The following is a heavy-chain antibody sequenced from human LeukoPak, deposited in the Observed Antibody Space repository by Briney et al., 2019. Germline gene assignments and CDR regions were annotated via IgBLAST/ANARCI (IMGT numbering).Heavy chain of an antibody. CDR2: IYSGGTT. Sequence: GGSLRLSCAASGFTVSSNCINWVRQAPGKGLEWVSLIYSGGTTYYADSVKGRFTISRDNAKNSLYLQMNSLRAEDTAVYYCARSKLAVSGNYFDYWGQGTLVTVSS. D-gene: IGHD6-19*01. J-gene: IGHJ4*02. CDR1: GFTVSSNC. V-gene: IGHV3-53*01. CDR3: ARSKLAVSGNYFDY.